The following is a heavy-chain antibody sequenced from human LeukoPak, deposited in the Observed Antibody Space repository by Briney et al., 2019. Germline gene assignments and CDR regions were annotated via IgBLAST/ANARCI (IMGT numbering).Heavy chain of an antibody. CDR1: GGTFSSYA. CDR2: IIPILGIA. J-gene: IGHJ4*02. D-gene: IGHD2-15*01. CDR3: ARDLHLPYCSGGSCYSGFDY. V-gene: IGHV1-69*04. Sequence: ASVKVSCKASGGTFSSYAISWVRQAPGQGLEWMGRIIPILGIANYAQKFQGRVTITADKSTSTAYTELSSLRSEDTAVYYCARDLHLPYCSGGSCYSGFDYWGQGTLVTVSS.